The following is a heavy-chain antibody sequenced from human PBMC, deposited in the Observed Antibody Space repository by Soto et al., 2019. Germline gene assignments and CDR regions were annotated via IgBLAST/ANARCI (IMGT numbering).Heavy chain of an antibody. J-gene: IGHJ6*02. Sequence: EVQLLESGGGLVQPGGSLRLSFAASGFTFSSYAMSWVRQAPGKGLEWVSAISGSGGSTYYADSVKGRFTISRDNSKNTLYLQMNSLRADDTAVYYCAKWAGAAWVQLWSTGYGMDVWGQGTTVGVSS. CDR1: GFTFSSYA. D-gene: IGHD5-18*01. V-gene: IGHV3-23*01. CDR3: AKWAGAAWVQLWSTGYGMDV. CDR2: ISGSGGST.